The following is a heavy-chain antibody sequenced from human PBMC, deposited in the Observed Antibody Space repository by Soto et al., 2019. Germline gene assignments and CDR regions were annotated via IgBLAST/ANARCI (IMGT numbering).Heavy chain of an antibody. Sequence: QVQLVESGGGVVQPGRSLRLSCAASGFTFSSYATHWVRQAPGKGLEWVAVISYDGSNKYYADSVKGRFTISRDNSKNTLYLQMNSLRAEDTAVYYCASAYYYGSGSYYPGYFDYWGQGTLVTVSS. J-gene: IGHJ4*02. CDR2: ISYDGSNK. CDR3: ASAYYYGSGSYYPGYFDY. CDR1: GFTFSSYA. D-gene: IGHD3-10*01. V-gene: IGHV3-30-3*01.